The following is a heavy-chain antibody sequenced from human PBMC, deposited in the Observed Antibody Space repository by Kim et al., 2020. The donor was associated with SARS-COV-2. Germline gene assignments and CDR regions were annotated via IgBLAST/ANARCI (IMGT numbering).Heavy chain of an antibody. CDR3: ARRASQGSGTGGWYFDL. V-gene: IGHV4-39*01. D-gene: IGHD3-10*01. Sequence: SETLSLTCTVSGGSISSSSYYWGWIRQPPGKGLEWIGSIYYSGSTYYNPSLKSRVTISVDTSKNQFSLKLSSVTAADTAVYYCARRASQGSGTGGWYFDLWGRGTLVTVSS. J-gene: IGHJ2*01. CDR2: IYYSGST. CDR1: GGSISSSSYY.